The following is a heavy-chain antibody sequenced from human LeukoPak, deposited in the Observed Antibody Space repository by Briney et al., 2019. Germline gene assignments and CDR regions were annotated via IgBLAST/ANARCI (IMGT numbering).Heavy chain of an antibody. Sequence: SETLSLTCTVSGGTISSYYWNWIRQPPGKGLEWIGYIHYSGSTKYNPSLKSRVTISVDTSKSQFSLKLSSVYAAGTAVYYCARWYSSGWAFDYWGQGTLVTVSS. V-gene: IGHV4-59*08. CDR2: IHYSGST. CDR3: ARWYSSGWAFDY. CDR1: GGTISSYY. D-gene: IGHD6-19*01. J-gene: IGHJ4*02.